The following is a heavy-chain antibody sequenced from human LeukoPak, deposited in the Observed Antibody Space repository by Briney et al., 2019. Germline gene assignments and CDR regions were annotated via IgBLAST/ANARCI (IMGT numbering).Heavy chain of an antibody. J-gene: IGHJ4*02. CDR2: IHPTRGDT. V-gene: IGHV1-2*02. CDR1: GYTFTDYY. Sequence: ASVKVSCKVSGYTFTDYYMHWVRQAPGQGLEWMGWIHPTRGDTNYAQKFQGRVTMTRDTSISTAYLDLSSLRSDDTAVYYCARDGDYGTGSYYRGCIDSRGQGTPVTVSP. D-gene: IGHD3-10*01. CDR3: ARDGDYGTGSYYRGCIDS.